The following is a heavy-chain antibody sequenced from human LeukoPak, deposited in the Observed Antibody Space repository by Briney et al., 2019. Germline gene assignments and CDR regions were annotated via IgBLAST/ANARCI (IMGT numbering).Heavy chain of an antibody. J-gene: IGHJ5*02. CDR2: MNPQSGDT. V-gene: IGHV1-8*02. D-gene: IGHD3-10*01. CDR1: GYTFTSYA. CDR3: ARVPRRGDQFDP. Sequence: GASVKVSCKASGYTFTSYAMNWVRQATGQGLEWMGWMNPQSGDTDYAQKFQGRVTMTRSPSITTAYMELTSLTYEDTAVYYCARVPRRGDQFDPWGQGTLVTVSS.